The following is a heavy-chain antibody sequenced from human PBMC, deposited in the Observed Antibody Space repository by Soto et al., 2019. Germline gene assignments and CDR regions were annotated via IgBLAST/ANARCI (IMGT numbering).Heavy chain of an antibody. J-gene: IGHJ6*02. D-gene: IGHD4-4*01. CDR1: GFTFSSYG. V-gene: IGHV3-30*18. Sequence: QVHLVESGGGVGQPGKSLRLSCAASGFTFSSYGMHWVRQAPGMRPEWVAIISDDGSNQYYADSVKGRFTISRHNSRNTLYLQMNSLRAEDSAVYYCAKRRQLGDYYYYGMDVWGQWTTVTVS. CDR3: AKRRQLGDYYYYGMDV. CDR2: ISDDGSNQ.